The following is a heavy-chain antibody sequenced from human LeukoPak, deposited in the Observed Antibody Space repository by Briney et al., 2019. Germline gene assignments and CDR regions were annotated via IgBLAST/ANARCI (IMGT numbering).Heavy chain of an antibody. D-gene: IGHD5-18*01. CDR2: ISISSSHI. Sequence: GGSLRLSCAASGFTFSSYSMHWVRQAPGKGLEWVSSISISSSHIYYADSVKGRFTISRDNAKNSLYLQMNSLRAEDTAVYYCARDQYSYGYMDVWGKETTVTVSS. V-gene: IGHV3-21*01. J-gene: IGHJ6*03. CDR1: GFTFSSYS. CDR3: ARDQYSYGYMDV.